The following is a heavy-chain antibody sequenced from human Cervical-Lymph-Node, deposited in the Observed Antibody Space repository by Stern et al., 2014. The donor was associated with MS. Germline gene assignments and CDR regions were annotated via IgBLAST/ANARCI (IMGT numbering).Heavy chain of an antibody. CDR2: IYYSGST. J-gene: IGHJ3*02. D-gene: IGHD2-15*01. CDR1: GDSIRSYC. Sequence: VQLVESGPGLVKPSETLSLTCTVSGDSIRSYCWSWIRQPPGKGLEWIGYIYYSGSTNYNPSLKSRVTISVDTSKNQFSLTLSSVTAADTAVYYCARSAGDTCSSGAFDIWGQGTMVTVSS. V-gene: IGHV4-59*01. CDR3: ARSAGDTCSSGAFDI.